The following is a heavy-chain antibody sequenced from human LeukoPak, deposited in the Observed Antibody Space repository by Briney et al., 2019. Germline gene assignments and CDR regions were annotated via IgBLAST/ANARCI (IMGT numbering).Heavy chain of an antibody. J-gene: IGHJ4*02. CDR3: ARQGLIVMAGEGDFDY. CDR2: IYYSGNT. V-gene: IGHV4-39*01. Sequence: SETLSLSCTVSGGSISSSDYYWAWIRQPPGRSLEWIGSIYYSGNTHYNPSLKSRVTISVDTSKNQFSLKLSSVTAADTAVYYCARQGLIVMAGEGDFDYWGQGTLVTVSS. CDR1: GGSISSSDYY. D-gene: IGHD5-24*01.